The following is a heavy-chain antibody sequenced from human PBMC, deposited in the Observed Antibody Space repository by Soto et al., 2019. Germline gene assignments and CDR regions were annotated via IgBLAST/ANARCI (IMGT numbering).Heavy chain of an antibody. Sequence: GSLRLSCAASGFTFSSYEMNWVRQAPGKGLEWVSYISSSGSTIYYADSVKGRFTISRDNSKNTLYLQMNSLRAEDTAVYYCAKDVMITFGGVITPAYYGMDVWGQGTTVTVSS. CDR1: GFTFSSYE. CDR2: ISSSGSTI. J-gene: IGHJ6*02. V-gene: IGHV3-48*03. D-gene: IGHD3-16*02. CDR3: AKDVMITFGGVITPAYYGMDV.